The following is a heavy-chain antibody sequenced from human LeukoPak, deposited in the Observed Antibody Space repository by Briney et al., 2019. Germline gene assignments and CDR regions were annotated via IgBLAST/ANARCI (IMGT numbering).Heavy chain of an antibody. D-gene: IGHD7-27*01. CDR2: IDYDGTTM. J-gene: IGHJ4*02. V-gene: IGHV3-74*01. CDR1: GFPFSSHF. Sequence: GRSLRLSCAASGFPFSSHFMHWVRQVPGGGLAWVSRIDYDGTTMVYADSVRGRFTISRDNVKNMLYLQMNSLREDDTAVYYCARNNWGIDYWGQGTMVTVSS. CDR3: ARNNWGIDY.